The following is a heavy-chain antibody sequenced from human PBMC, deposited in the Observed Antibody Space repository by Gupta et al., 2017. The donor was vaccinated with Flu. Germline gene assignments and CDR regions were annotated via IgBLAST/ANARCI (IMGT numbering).Heavy chain of an antibody. CDR2: ISSSGDAT. Sequence: EGQLLESGGDLVQPGGSLRLSWAASGLSFSIYAISWVRQGPGKGPEWVATISSSGDATHYADSVKGRFTISRDNSRKTVLLQMNSLRVEDTALYSCVKDCSGNTCYPTPDFWGQGTLVTVST. V-gene: IGHV3-23*01. J-gene: IGHJ4*02. D-gene: IGHD6-19*01. CDR1: GLSFSIYA. CDR3: VKDCSGNTCYPTPDF.